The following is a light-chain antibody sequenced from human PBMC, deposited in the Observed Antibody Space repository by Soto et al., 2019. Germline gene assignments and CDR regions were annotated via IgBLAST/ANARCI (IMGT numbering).Light chain of an antibody. Sequence: QPVLTQSPSASASLGASVKLTCTLSSGHSSYAIAWHQQQPEKGPRYLMKLNSDGSHSKGDGITARFSGSSSGAERYLTITSLQSEDEADYYCQTWGTGILVFGGGTKLTVL. CDR3: QTWGTGILV. CDR1: SGHSSYA. CDR2: LNSDGSH. J-gene: IGLJ2*01. V-gene: IGLV4-69*01.